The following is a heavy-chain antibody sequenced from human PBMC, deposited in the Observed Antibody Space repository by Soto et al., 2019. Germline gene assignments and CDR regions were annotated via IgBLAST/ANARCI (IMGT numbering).Heavy chain of an antibody. CDR1: GGSISSGGYY. Sequence: PSETLSLTCTVSGGSISSGGYYWSWIRQHPGKGLEWIGYIYYSGSTYYNPSLKSRVTISVDTSKNQFSLKLSSVTAADTAVYYCARGSGLSPPYFDYWGQGTLVTVSS. D-gene: IGHD3-10*01. J-gene: IGHJ4*02. CDR2: IYYSGST. CDR3: ARGSGLSPPYFDY. V-gene: IGHV4-31*03.